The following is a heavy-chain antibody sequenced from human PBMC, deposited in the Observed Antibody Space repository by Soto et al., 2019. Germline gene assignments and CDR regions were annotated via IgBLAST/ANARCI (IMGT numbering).Heavy chain of an antibody. CDR1: GGTFSSYA. J-gene: IGHJ3*02. Sequence: SVKVSCKASGGTFSSYAISWVRQAPGQGLEWMGGIIPIFGTANYAQKFQGRVTITADESTSTAYMELSSLRSEDTAVYYCASPRKRANWENAFDIWGQGTMVTVSS. CDR2: IIPIFGTA. CDR3: ASPRKRANWENAFDI. D-gene: IGHD7-27*01. V-gene: IGHV1-69*13.